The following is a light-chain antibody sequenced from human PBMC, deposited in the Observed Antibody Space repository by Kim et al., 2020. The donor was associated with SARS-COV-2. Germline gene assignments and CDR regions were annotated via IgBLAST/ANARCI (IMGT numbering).Light chain of an antibody. J-gene: IGLJ1*01. V-gene: IGLV2-23*01. CDR2: EDT. CDR1: SSDVGSYKL. Sequence: QSALTQPASVSGSPGQSITISCTGSSSDVGSYKLVSWYQQHPGKAPKLIVYEDTKRPSGISDRFSGSKSGNTASLTISGLRAEDEADYYCCSYAGSITYVFGTGTKVTVL. CDR3: CSYAGSITYV.